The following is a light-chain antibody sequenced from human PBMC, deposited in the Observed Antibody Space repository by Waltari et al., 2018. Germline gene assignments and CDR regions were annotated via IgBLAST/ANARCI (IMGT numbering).Light chain of an antibody. CDR1: QSVLYNSDNKNY. CDR3: QQYYGTPPT. CDR2: WAS. V-gene: IGKV4-1*01. J-gene: IGKJ1*01. Sequence: DIVMTQSPDSLSVSLGERATINCKSRQSVLYNSDNKNYLAWYQQKPGQPPKLLIYWASTRESGVPDGFSGSGSGTDFTLTISSLQAEDVAVYYCQQYYGTPPTFGQGTKVEIK.